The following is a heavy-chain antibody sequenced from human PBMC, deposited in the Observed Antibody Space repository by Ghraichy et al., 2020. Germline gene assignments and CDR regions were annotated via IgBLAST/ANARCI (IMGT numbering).Heavy chain of an antibody. J-gene: IGHJ6*02. Sequence: GSLRLSCAVYGGSFSGYYWSWIRQPPGKGLEWIGEINHSGSTNYNPSLKSRVTISVDTSKNQFSLKLSSVTAADTAVYYCARVLRGGGYTFYYYYGMDVWGQGTTVTVSS. CDR1: GGSFSGYY. D-gene: IGHD2-15*01. CDR3: ARVLRGGGYTFYYYYGMDV. V-gene: IGHV4-34*01. CDR2: INHSGST.